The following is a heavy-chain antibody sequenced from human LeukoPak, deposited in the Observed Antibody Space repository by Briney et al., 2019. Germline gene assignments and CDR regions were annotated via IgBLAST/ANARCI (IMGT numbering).Heavy chain of an antibody. V-gene: IGHV1-2*02. D-gene: IGHD1-26*01. Sequence: ASVKASCKASGYTLTGYYMHWVRQAPGQGLEWMGWNNPNSGGTNYAQKFQGRVTMTSDTSISTAYMELSRLTSDDTAVYYCARDRGIGRYDAFDIWGQGTMVTVSS. CDR1: GYTLTGYY. CDR2: NNPNSGGT. J-gene: IGHJ3*02. CDR3: ARDRGIGRYDAFDI.